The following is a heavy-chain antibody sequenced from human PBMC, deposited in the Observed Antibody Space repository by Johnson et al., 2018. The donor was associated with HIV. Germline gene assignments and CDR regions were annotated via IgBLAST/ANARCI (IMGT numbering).Heavy chain of an antibody. J-gene: IGHJ3*02. CDR1: GFTFSSYA. V-gene: IGHV3-23*04. D-gene: IGHD2-8*02. Sequence: VQLVESGGGLVQPGGSLRLSCAASGFTFSSYAMSWVRQAPGKGLEWVSVISGSGGSTYYADSVKGRFTISRDNAKNSLYLQMNSLRAEDTALYYCARDLAYGDIVLVSAFDIWGQGTMVTVSS. CDR3: ARDLAYGDIVLVSAFDI. CDR2: ISGSGGST.